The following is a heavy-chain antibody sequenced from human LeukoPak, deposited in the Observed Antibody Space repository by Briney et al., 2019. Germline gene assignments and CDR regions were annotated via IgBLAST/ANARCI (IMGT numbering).Heavy chain of an antibody. J-gene: IGHJ4*02. CDR2: INHSGST. D-gene: IGHD1-26*01. CDR1: GGSFSGYY. V-gene: IGHV4-34*01. CDR3: ARGHSGSYY. Sequence: SETLSLTCAVYGGSFSGYYRSWIRQPPGKGLEWIGEINHSGSTNYNPSLKSRVTISVDTSKNQFSLKLSSVTAADTAVYYCARGHSGSYYWGQGTLVTVSS.